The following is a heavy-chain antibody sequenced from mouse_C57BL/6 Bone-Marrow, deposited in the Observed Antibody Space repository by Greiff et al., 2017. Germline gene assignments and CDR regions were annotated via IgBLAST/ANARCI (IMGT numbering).Heavy chain of an antibody. J-gene: IGHJ2*01. D-gene: IGHD2-4*01. CDR2: ISYDGSN. CDR1: GYSITSGYY. CDR3: ARRDYPYFDY. Sequence: VQLQQSGPGLVKPSQSLSLTCSVTGYSITSGYYWNWIRQFPGNKLEWMGYISYDGSNNYNPSLKNRISITRDTSKNQFFLKLNSVTTEDTATYYCARRDYPYFDYWGQGTTLTVSS. V-gene: IGHV3-6*01.